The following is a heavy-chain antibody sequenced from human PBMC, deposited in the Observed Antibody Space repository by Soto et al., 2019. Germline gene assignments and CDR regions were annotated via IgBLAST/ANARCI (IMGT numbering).Heavy chain of an antibody. D-gene: IGHD2-2*02. J-gene: IGHJ4*02. CDR1: GYIFTDFC. CDR2: IISVNDKT. V-gene: IGHV1-3*01. CDR3: ARGRRSCTGNNCYTDFDF. Sequence: ASVKGSCKASGYIFTDFCIHWVLQAPGQMLEWLGWIISVNDKTLYSPKFQGRLAITRDTSANTAYMDLYSLRSEDSAVYYCARGRRSCTGNNCYTDFDFWGQGSLVTVSS.